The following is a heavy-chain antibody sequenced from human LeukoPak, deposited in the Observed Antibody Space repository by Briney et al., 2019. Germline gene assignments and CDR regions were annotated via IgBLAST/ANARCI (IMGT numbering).Heavy chain of an antibody. J-gene: IGHJ4*02. CDR1: GFTFSSYW. D-gene: IGHD2-15*01. CDR3: ARDRAAYNFDY. CDR2: IYSGGST. Sequence: GGSLRLSCAASGFTFSSYWMSWVRQAPGKGLEWVSVIYSGGSTYYADSVKGRFTISRDNSKNTLYLQMNSLRAEDTAVYYCARDRAAYNFDYWGQGTLVTVPS. V-gene: IGHV3-66*01.